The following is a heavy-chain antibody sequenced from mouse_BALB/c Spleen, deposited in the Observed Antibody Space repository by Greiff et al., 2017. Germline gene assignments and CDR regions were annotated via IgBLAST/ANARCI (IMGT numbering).Heavy chain of an antibody. CDR2: IDPENGDT. V-gene: IGHV14-4*02. CDR1: GFIIKDYY. Sequence: EVQLQQSGAELVRSGASVKLSCTASGFIIKDYYMHWVKQRPEQGLEWIGWIDPENGDTEYAPKFQGKATMTADTSSNTAYLQLSSLTSEDTAVYYCNAEQLGLHRGMDYWGQGTSVTVSS. CDR3: NAEQLGLHRGMDY. J-gene: IGHJ4*01. D-gene: IGHD3-1*01.